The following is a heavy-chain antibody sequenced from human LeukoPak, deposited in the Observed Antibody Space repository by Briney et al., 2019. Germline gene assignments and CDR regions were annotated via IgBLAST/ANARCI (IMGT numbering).Heavy chain of an antibody. CDR2: FDPEDGET. J-gene: IGHJ6*02. D-gene: IGHD2-15*01. CDR1: GYTLTELS. Sequence: ASVKVSCKVSGYTLTELSMHWVRQAPGKGLEWMGGFDPEDGETIYAQKFQGRVTMTEDTSTDTAYMELRSLRSDDTAVYYCARGALDIVVVVAALRQYYGMDVWGQGTTVTVSS. CDR3: ARGALDIVVVVAALRQYYGMDV. V-gene: IGHV1-24*01.